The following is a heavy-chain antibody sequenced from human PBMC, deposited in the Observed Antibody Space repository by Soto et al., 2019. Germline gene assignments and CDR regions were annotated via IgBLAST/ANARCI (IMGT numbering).Heavy chain of an antibody. J-gene: IGHJ3*02. CDR1: GFTFSSYS. D-gene: IGHD6-13*01. CDR3: ARAYSSSWERDAFDI. V-gene: IGHV3-48*01. CDR2: ISSSSSTI. Sequence: GESLKISCAASGFTFSSYSMNWVRQAPGKGLEWVSYISSSSSTIYYADSVKGRFTISRDNAKNSLYLQMNSLRAEDTAVYYCARAYSSSWERDAFDIWGQGTMVTVSS.